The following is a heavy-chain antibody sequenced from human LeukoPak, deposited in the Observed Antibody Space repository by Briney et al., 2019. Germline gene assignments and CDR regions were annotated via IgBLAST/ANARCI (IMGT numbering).Heavy chain of an antibody. D-gene: IGHD3-10*01. J-gene: IGHJ6*02. CDR2: INPNSGGT. CDR1: GYTFTGYY. Sequence: GASVKVSCKASGYTFTGYYMHWVRQAPGQGLEWMGWINPNSGGTNYAQKFQGRVTMTRDTSISTAYMELSRLRSDDTAVYYCARALPVRGEQQPAFYYYYGMDVWGQGTTVTVSS. CDR3: ARALPVRGEQQPAFYYYYGMDV. V-gene: IGHV1-2*02.